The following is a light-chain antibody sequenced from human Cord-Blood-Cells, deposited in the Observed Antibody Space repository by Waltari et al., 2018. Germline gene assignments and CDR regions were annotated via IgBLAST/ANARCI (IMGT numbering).Light chain of an antibody. CDR2: DVS. J-gene: IGLJ3*02. V-gene: IGLV2-14*01. Sequence: QSALTQPASVSGSPGQSITISCTGTSSDVGGYNYVPWYQQHPGKAPKLMIYDVSKWPSGVSNRFSGSKSGNTASLTISGLQAEDEADYYCSSYTSSSTLVFGGGTKLTVL. CDR3: SSYTSSSTLV. CDR1: SSDVGGYNY.